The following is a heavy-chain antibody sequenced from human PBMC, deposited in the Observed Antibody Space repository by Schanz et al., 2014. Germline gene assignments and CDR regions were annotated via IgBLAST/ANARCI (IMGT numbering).Heavy chain of an antibody. CDR1: GGSISDYY. J-gene: IGHJ4*02. V-gene: IGHV4-4*07. CDR3: ARILGQGGYFDS. CDR2: VYHTGTT. D-gene: IGHD2-15*01. Sequence: QVQLQESGPGLVKPSETLSLTCTVSGGSISDYYWSWIRQPAGKGLEWIGRVYHTGTTYYNPSLKSRVTRSLDTSKKQFPLNLSSVTAADTAVYFCARILGQGGYFDSWGQGTLVTVSS.